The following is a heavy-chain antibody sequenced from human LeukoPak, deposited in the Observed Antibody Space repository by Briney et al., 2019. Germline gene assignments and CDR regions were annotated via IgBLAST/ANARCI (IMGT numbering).Heavy chain of an antibody. J-gene: IGHJ4*02. CDR2: IHNSGTS. V-gene: IGHV4-59*01. D-gene: IGHD3-16*01. CDR1: DDSISDYY. CDR3: TRGAGWLIDY. Sequence: SETLSIICTVSDDSISDYYRGWIRQPPGKGLEWIGYIHNSGTSTYNLSLKSRVTISADTSKNQFSLKLNSMTTADTAVYYCTRGAGWLIDYWGQGILVTVSS.